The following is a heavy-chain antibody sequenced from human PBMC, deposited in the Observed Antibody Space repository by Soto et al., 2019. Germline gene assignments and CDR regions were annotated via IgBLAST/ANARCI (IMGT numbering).Heavy chain of an antibody. Sequence: EVQLVESGGGLVKPGGSLRLSCAASGFTFSSYSMNWVRQAPGKGLEWVSSISSSSSYIYYADSVKGRFTISRDNAKNSLYLQMNSLRAEDTAVYYCARERRDGYPGQDYWGQGTLVTVSS. CDR3: ARERRDGYPGQDY. D-gene: IGHD5-12*01. CDR2: ISSSSSYI. V-gene: IGHV3-21*01. CDR1: GFTFSSYS. J-gene: IGHJ4*02.